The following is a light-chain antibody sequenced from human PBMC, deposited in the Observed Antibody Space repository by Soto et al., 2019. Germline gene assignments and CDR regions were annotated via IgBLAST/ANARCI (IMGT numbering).Light chain of an antibody. CDR1: QSLLHSNGYNY. Sequence: IVMTQSPLSLPVTPGEPASISCRSSQSLLHSNGYNYLDWYLQKPGQSPQLLIYLGSNRASGVPDRFSGIGSGTDFTLKISRVEAEDIGVYYCMQGLQNPLTFGGGTKVDIK. CDR3: MQGLQNPLT. V-gene: IGKV2-28*01. J-gene: IGKJ4*01. CDR2: LGS.